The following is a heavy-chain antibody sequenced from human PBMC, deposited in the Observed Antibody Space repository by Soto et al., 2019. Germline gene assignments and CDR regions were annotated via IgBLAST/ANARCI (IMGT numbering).Heavy chain of an antibody. V-gene: IGHV1-18*01. Sequence: QVQLVQSGAEVKKPGASVKVSCKASGYTFISYGISWVPQAPAQGLEGMGWISAYNGNTNYAQKLQGRVTMTTDTSTSTAYMELRSLRSDDTAVYYCARERWKTAKECYMDVWGKGTTVTVSS. J-gene: IGHJ6*03. CDR2: ISAYNGNT. D-gene: IGHD1-1*01. CDR1: GYTFISYG. CDR3: ARERWKTAKECYMDV.